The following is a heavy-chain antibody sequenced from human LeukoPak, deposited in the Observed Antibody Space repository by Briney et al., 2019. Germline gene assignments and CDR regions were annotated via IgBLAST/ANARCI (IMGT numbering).Heavy chain of an antibody. Sequence: PGRSLRLSCTASRFTFSSLAMTWVGQAPGQGLEWVSTIRSNGDTTYNADSVKGRFTISRDNSKNTLYLELNSLRVEDTATFYCAKGQELDDGVFDSWGQGTMVTVSS. J-gene: IGHJ4*02. V-gene: IGHV3-23*01. CDR2: IRSNGDTT. CDR3: AKGQELDDGVFDS. CDR1: RFTFSSLA. D-gene: IGHD1-1*01.